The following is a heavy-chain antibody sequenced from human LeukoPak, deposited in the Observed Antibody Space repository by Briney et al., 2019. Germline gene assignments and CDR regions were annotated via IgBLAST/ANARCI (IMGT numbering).Heavy chain of an antibody. J-gene: IGHJ3*02. Sequence: SESLSLTYTVSGGSISSSSYYWGWIRQPPGKGLEWIGSIYYSGSTYYNPSLKSRVTISVDTSKNQFSLKLSSVTAADTAVYYCARASTIFGVTDAFEIWGQGTMVTVSS. D-gene: IGHD3-3*01. V-gene: IGHV4-39*07. CDR3: ARASTIFGVTDAFEI. CDR2: IYYSGST. CDR1: GGSISSSSYY.